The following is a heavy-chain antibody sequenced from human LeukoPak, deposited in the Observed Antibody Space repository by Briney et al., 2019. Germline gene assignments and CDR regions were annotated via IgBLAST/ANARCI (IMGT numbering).Heavy chain of an antibody. Sequence: GGSLRLSCAGSGFTFSTYWMHWVRQAPGKGLVWVSHIKSDGSRTDYADSVKGRFTISRDNAKNTLYLQMNSLRAEDTAIYYCFREGGDWGQGTLVTVSS. J-gene: IGHJ4*02. D-gene: IGHD3-10*01. CDR2: IKSDGSRT. V-gene: IGHV3-74*01. CDR3: FREGGD. CDR1: GFTFSTYW.